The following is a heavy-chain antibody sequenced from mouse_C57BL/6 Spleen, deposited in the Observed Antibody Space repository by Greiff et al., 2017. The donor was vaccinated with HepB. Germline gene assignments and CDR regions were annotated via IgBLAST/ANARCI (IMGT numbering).Heavy chain of an antibody. D-gene: IGHD1-1*01. CDR1: GFNIKDDY. J-gene: IGHJ2*01. V-gene: IGHV14-4*01. CDR3: TRLYYGTDDY. Sequence: EVQRVESGAELVRPGASVKLSCTASGFNIKDDYMHWVKQRPEQGLEWIGWIDPENGDTEYASKFQGKATITADTSSNTAYLQLSSLTSEDTAVYYCTRLYYGTDDYWGQGTTLTVSS. CDR2: IDPENGDT.